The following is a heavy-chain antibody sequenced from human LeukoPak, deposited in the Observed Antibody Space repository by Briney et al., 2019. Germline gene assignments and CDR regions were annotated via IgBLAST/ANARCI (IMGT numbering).Heavy chain of an antibody. CDR1: VGPIVSYY. D-gene: IGHD5/OR15-5a*01. CDR3: AKHGLDWFDP. J-gene: IGHJ5*02. Sequence: PSETRSFTCTVLVGPIVSYYWGWIRRPQGKEREWIGYIYYSGSTNYNPSLKSRVTISVDTSKNQFSLKLSSVTAADTAVYDCAKHGLDWFDPWGQGTLVTVSS. V-gene: IGHV4-59*08. CDR2: IYYSGST.